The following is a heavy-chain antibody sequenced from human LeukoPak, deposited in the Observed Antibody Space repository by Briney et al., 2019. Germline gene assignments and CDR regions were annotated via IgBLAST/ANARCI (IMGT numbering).Heavy chain of an antibody. CDR2: VSGRGDAT. Sequence: GGSLRLSCAASGFTFNNYAMTWLRQAPGKGLEGVSAVSGRGDATYYADSVKGRFTISRDDSKNSLYLQMNSLRAEDTAVYHCAKAPPAATNYYYGMDVWGQGTTVTVSS. V-gene: IGHV3-23*01. J-gene: IGHJ6*02. CDR1: GFTFNNYA. D-gene: IGHD2-15*01. CDR3: AKAPPAATNYYYGMDV.